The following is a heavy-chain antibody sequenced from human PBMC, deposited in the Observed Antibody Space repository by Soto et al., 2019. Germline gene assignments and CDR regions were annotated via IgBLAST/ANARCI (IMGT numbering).Heavy chain of an antibody. CDR2: IIPILGIA. D-gene: IGHD3-9*01. CDR3: ATRRQDILTGAPLFGLAFDI. V-gene: IGHV1-69*02. J-gene: IGHJ3*02. CDR1: GGTFSSYT. Sequence: SVKVSCKASGGTFSSYTISWVRQAPGQGLEWMGRIIPILGIANYAQKFQGGVTITADKSTSTAYMELSSLRSEDTAVYYCATRRQDILTGAPLFGLAFDIWGQGTMVTVSS.